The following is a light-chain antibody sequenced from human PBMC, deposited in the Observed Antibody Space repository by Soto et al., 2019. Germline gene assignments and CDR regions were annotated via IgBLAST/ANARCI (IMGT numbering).Light chain of an antibody. J-gene: IGKJ3*01. CDR1: QSVSSSY. CDR2: GAS. Sequence: EIVLTQSPGTLSLSPGARATLSCRASQSVSSSYLARYQQKPEQAPRLLIYGASNRASGIPDRLSASGSGTDFTLTISRLEPEDFAVYYCQQYGTSPPRFAFGPGTKVYIK. V-gene: IGKV3-20*01. CDR3: QQYGTSPPRFA.